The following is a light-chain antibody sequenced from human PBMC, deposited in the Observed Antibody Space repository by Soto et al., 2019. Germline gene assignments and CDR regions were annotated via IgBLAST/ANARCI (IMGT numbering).Light chain of an antibody. V-gene: IGKV2-30*01. Sequence: VLTQSPLSLPVTLGEPASISCSSSQSLIYSNGKTYLNWYQQRPGQVPIRIIYQVSNRDSGLPDRFSGSGSGSGTDFTLKISRVEAEDVGVYSCMEGTPSVGQGTKVEI. CDR1: QSLIYSNGKTY. CDR2: QVS. J-gene: IGKJ1*01. CDR3: MEGTPS.